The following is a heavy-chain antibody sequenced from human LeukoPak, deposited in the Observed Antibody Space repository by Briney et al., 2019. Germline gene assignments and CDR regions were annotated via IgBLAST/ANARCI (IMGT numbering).Heavy chain of an antibody. J-gene: IGHJ3*02. D-gene: IGHD6-13*01. CDR3: SRGGAPAGYAYDI. Sequence: GGSPRLSCATSGFTFSNFDLHWVRQATGEGLEWVSAIGTAGDTYYPDSVKGRFTISRDNAKNSFYLQMNNLRAGDTAVYYCSRGGAPAGYAYDIWGHGTVVTVSS. CDR2: IGTAGDT. V-gene: IGHV3-13*01. CDR1: GFTFSNFD.